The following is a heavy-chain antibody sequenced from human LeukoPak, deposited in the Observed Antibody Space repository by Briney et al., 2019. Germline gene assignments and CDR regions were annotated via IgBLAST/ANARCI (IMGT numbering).Heavy chain of an antibody. CDR2: IIPIFGTA. Sequence: EASVKLSCKASGGTFSSYAISWVRPAPGQGLEWMGGIIPIFGTANYAQKFQGRVTITADESTSTAYMELSSLRSKDTAVYYCARGNGGSYDWFDPWGQGTLVTVSS. J-gene: IGHJ5*02. CDR3: ARGNGGSYDWFDP. CDR1: GGTFSSYA. D-gene: IGHD1-26*01. V-gene: IGHV1-69*13.